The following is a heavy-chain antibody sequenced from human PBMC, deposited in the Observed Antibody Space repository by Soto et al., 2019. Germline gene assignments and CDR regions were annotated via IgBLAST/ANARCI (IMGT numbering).Heavy chain of an antibody. Sequence: QVQLVQSGAEVKKPGASVKVSCKASGYTFTSYGISRVRQAPGQGLEWMGWISAYNGNTNYAQKLQGRVTMTTDTSTSTAYMELRSLRSDDTAVYYCAIDGVDTATGYYYGMDVWGQGTTVTVSS. J-gene: IGHJ6*02. V-gene: IGHV1-18*01. D-gene: IGHD5-18*01. CDR2: ISAYNGNT. CDR3: AIDGVDTATGYYYGMDV. CDR1: GYTFTSYG.